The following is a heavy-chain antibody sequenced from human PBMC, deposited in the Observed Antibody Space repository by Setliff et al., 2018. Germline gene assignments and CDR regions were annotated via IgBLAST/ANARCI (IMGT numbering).Heavy chain of an antibody. CDR2: IYYSGST. CDR3: ARLSGYYFDY. D-gene: IGHD3-22*01. J-gene: IGHJ4*02. Sequence: SETLSLTCTVSGASLSSSRDYWGWIRQPPGKGLEWIGSIYYSGSTYYNPSLKSRVTVSVDTSKNQFSLKLSSVTAADTAVFYCARLSGYYFDYWDQGTLVTVSS. V-gene: IGHV4-39*01. CDR1: GASLSSSRDY.